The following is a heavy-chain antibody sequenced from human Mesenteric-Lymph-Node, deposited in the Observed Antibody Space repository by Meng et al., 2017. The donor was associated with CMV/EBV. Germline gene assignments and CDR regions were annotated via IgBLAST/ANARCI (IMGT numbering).Heavy chain of an antibody. J-gene: IGHJ6*02. CDR1: GYTFFSYG. V-gene: IGHV1-18*01. CDR3: ARGGIPSSNLYGMDV. CDR2: INIYNGNT. D-gene: IGHD1-14*01. Sequence: ASVKVSCKASGYTFFSYGISWVRQAPGQGLEWMGWINIYNGNTHYAEKFQGRVTITTDKSTSTAYMELSSLRSEDTAVYYCARGGIPSSNLYGMDVWGQGTTVTVSS.